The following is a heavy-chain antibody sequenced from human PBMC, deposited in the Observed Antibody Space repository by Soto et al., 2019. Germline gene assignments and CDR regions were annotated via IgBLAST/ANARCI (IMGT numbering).Heavy chain of an antibody. V-gene: IGHV3-72*01. CDR1: GFTFSDHY. D-gene: IGHD6-19*01. CDR3: TRVRLGSSRSSDY. J-gene: IGHJ4*02. Sequence: EVQLVESGGGLVQPEGSLRLSCAASGFTFSDHYMDWVRQAPGKGLEWVGRIKNKANSYTTEYAAPVKGRFIISRDDSKNSVFLQMNRLKTGDTAVYYFTRVRLGSSRSSDYWRQGILVTVSS. CDR2: IKNKANSYTT.